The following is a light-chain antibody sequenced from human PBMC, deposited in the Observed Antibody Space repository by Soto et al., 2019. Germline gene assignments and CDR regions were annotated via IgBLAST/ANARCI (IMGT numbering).Light chain of an antibody. Sequence: EIVLTQSPATLSLSPGESATLSCRASQSVNIYLAWYQQKPGQAPRLLIYDASNRATGIPARFSGSGSGTDFTLTISSLEPEDFAVYYCQQRSNRPLTFGGGTKVDIK. CDR3: QQRSNRPLT. CDR1: QSVNIY. V-gene: IGKV3-11*01. J-gene: IGKJ4*01. CDR2: DAS.